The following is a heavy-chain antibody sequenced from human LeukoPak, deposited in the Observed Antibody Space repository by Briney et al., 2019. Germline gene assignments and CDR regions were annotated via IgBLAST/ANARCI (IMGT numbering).Heavy chain of an antibody. J-gene: IGHJ4*02. V-gene: IGHV4-59*08. CDR2: IYYSGST. CDR3: ARGAFCGGDCPYFFDY. D-gene: IGHD2-21*02. CDR1: GGSISSYY. Sequence: PSETLSLTCTVSGGSISSYYWSWIRQPPGKGLEWIGYIYYSGSTNYNPSLKSRVTISVDTSKNQFSLKLSSVTAADTAVYYCARGAFCGGDCPYFFDYWGQGTLVTVSS.